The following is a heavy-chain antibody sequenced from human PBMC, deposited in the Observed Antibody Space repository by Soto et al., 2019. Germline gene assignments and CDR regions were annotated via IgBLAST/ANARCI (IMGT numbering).Heavy chain of an antibody. D-gene: IGHD1-26*01. CDR3: ARDMARSTSAFDP. Sequence: PGXSRRLSCAASGFSFSSYSMDWVRQAPVKGLEWVSSISSSSSYIYYADSVKGRFTISRDNAKNSLYLQMNSLRAEDTAVYYCARDMARSTSAFDPWGQGTLVTVSS. CDR1: GFSFSSYS. V-gene: IGHV3-21*01. J-gene: IGHJ5*02. CDR2: ISSSSSYI.